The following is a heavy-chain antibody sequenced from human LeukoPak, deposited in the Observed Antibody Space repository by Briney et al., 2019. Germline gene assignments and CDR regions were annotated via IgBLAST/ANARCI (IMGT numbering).Heavy chain of an antibody. CDR3: ARNGFRTYCGSGCYSDYMDV. V-gene: IGHV4-4*07. CDR1: AGSVSRDS. Sequence: PSETLSLTCTVSAGSVSRDSWTCIRHPAGKGLEWIGYIYDSGATTYNPSLQSRLTMSVDPSKNQFSLRLTSVTAADTAVYYCARNGFRTYCGSGCYSDYMDVWGSGTTVTVAS. J-gene: IGHJ6*03. CDR2: IYDSGAT. D-gene: IGHD2-21*02.